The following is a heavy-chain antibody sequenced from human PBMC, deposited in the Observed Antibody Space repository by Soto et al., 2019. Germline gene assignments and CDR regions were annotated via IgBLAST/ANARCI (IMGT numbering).Heavy chain of an antibody. CDR3: ARDLGGYCSGGSCPP. D-gene: IGHD2-15*01. J-gene: IGHJ5*02. Sequence: ASVNVSCKASGYTFTSYAMHWVRQAPGQRLEWMGWINAGNGNTKYSQKFQGRVTITRDTSASTAYMELSSLRSEDTAVYYCARDLGGYCSGGSCPPWGQGTLVTVSS. CDR1: GYTFTSYA. CDR2: INAGNGNT. V-gene: IGHV1-3*01.